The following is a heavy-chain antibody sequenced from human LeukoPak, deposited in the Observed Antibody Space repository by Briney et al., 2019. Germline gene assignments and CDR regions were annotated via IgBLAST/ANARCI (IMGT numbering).Heavy chain of an antibody. D-gene: IGHD6-13*01. CDR2: IYSGGST. J-gene: IGHJ5*02. CDR1: GFTVSSNY. CDR3: ARLAAAGTDHNWFDP. V-gene: IGHV3-66*02. Sequence: PGGSLRLSCAASGFTVSSNYMSWVRQAPGKGLEWDSVIYSGGSTYYADSVKGRFTISRDNSKNTLYLQMNSMRAEDTAVYYCARLAAAGTDHNWFDPWGQGTLVTVSS.